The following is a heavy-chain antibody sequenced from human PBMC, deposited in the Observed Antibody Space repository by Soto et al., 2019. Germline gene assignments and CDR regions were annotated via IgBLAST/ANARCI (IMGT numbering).Heavy chain of an antibody. CDR1: GFTFSSHG. J-gene: IGHJ4*02. V-gene: IGHV3-33*01. CDR2: IWYDGSNK. D-gene: IGHD6-13*01. CDR3: ARDGQRAADFDY. Sequence: QVQLVEYGGGVVQPGRSLRLSCAASGFTFSSHGMHWVRQAPGKGLEWVAIIWYDGSNKYYADSVKGRFTISRDNSKNTLYLQMNSLRAGDTAVYYCARDGQRAADFDYWDQGTLVSVSS.